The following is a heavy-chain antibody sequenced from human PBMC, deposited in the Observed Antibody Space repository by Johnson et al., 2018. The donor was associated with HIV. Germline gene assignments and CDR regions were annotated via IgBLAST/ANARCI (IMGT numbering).Heavy chain of an antibody. CDR3: ARDSPGEITMVQGVIGI. Sequence: QVQLVESGGGVVQPGRSLRLSCAASGFTFSSYGMHWVRQAPGKGLEWVAIISYDGSNKYSADSVRGRFTISRDNSKNTLYLQMNSLRAEDTAVYYCARDSPGEITMVQGVIGIWGQGTMVTVSS. CDR1: GFTFSSYG. D-gene: IGHD3-10*01. J-gene: IGHJ3*02. CDR2: ISYDGSNK. V-gene: IGHV3-30*03.